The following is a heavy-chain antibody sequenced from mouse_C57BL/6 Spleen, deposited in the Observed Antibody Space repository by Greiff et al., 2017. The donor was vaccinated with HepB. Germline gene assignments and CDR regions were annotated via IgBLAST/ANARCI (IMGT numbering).Heavy chain of an antibody. CDR1: GYTLTSYW. CDR2: IDPSDSYT. V-gene: IGHV1-69*01. Sequence: QVQLQQPGAELVMPGASVKLSCKASGYTLTSYWMHWVKQRPGQGLEWIGEIDPSDSYTNYNQKFKGKSTLTVDKSSSTAYMQLSSLTSEDSAVYYCASIFTTEGFAYWGQGTLVTVSA. J-gene: IGHJ3*01. D-gene: IGHD2-12*01. CDR3: ASIFTTEGFAY.